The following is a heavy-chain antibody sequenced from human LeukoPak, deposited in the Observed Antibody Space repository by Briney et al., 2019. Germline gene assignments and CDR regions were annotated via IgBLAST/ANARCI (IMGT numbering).Heavy chain of an antibody. CDR3: ARSNGYDFWSGYYTGIGYFDY. Sequence: SVKVSCKASGGTFSSYAISWVRQAPGQGLEWMGGIIPIFGTANYAQKFQGRVTITADESTSTAYMELGSLRSEDTAVYYCARSNGYDFWSGYYTGIGYFDYWGQGTLVTVSS. CDR1: GGTFSSYA. D-gene: IGHD3-3*01. J-gene: IGHJ4*02. V-gene: IGHV1-69*13. CDR2: IIPIFGTA.